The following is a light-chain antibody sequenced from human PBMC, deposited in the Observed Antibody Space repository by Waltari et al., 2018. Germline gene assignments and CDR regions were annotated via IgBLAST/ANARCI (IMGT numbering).Light chain of an antibody. J-gene: IGLJ3*02. CDR2: ANY. CDR1: SSNIGINT. CDR3: ATWDDSLNGRV. Sequence: QSVLTQPPLASGTPGQRVTISCSGNSSNIGINTVTWYQQLQGTAPKLLIYANYHRPSGFPDRFSASKSDTSASLAISGLQSEDEADYFCATWDDSLNGRVFGGGTKLAVL. V-gene: IGLV1-44*01.